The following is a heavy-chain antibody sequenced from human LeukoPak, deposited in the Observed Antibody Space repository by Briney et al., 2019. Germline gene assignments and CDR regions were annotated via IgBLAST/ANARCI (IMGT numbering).Heavy chain of an antibody. CDR2: ISSDGSDT. D-gene: IGHD4-17*01. J-gene: IGHJ4*02. V-gene: IGHV3-74*01. CDR3: TRAPYHGDYVSWA. Sequence: GGSLRLSCAASGFTFSSYWMHWVRQAPGKGLVWVSRISSDGSDTTYADSVKGRFTISRDNAKKMLYLQMNGLRVDDTAVYYCTRAPYHGDYVSWAWGQGTLVTVSS. CDR1: GFTFSSYW.